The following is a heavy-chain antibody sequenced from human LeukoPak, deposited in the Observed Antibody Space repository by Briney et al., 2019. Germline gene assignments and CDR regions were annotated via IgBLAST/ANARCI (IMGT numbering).Heavy chain of an antibody. Sequence: GGSLRLSCAASGFTFTTYAMSWVRQDPGKGLEWVSSVSKSDGTTYYADSVKGRLTISRDNSKNTLHLQMNGLRAEDTAVYYCARGSYGMDVWGQGTTVTVSS. CDR1: GFTFTTYA. CDR3: ARGSYGMDV. V-gene: IGHV3-23*01. J-gene: IGHJ6*02. CDR2: VSKSDGTT.